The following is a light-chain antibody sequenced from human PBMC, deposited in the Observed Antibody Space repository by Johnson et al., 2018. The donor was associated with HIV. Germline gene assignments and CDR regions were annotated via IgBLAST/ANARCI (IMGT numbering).Light chain of an antibody. Sequence: QSVLTQPPSVSAAPGQKVTISCSGSSSNIGNNYVSWYQQLPGTAPKLLIYDNNKRPSGIPDRFSGSKSGTSATLGITGLQTGDEADYYCGTWDSSLSAYVFGTVTTVTVL. CDR3: GTWDSSLSAYV. CDR1: SSNIGNNY. CDR2: DNN. J-gene: IGLJ1*01. V-gene: IGLV1-51*01.